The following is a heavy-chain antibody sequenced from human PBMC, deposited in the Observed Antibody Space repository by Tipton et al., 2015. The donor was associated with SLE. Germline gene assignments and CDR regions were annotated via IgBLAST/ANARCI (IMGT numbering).Heavy chain of an antibody. CDR3: ASALLDYFDY. D-gene: IGHD2-15*01. CDR1: GFTFNSYS. V-gene: IGHV3-30*04. CDR2: ISFDGSNT. J-gene: IGHJ4*02. Sequence: SLRLSCAASGFTFNSYSMHWVRQAPGKGLEWVALISFDGSNTYYADSMKGRFTISRDNSKNTLYLQMNSLRAEDTAVYYCASALLDYFDYWGQGTLVTVSS.